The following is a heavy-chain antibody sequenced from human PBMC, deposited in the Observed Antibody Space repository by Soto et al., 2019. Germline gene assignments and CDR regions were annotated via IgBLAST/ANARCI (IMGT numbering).Heavy chain of an antibody. V-gene: IGHV3-23*01. D-gene: IGHD4-17*01. Sequence: PGGSLRLSCAASGFTFSNYGMSWVRQAPGKGLEWVSAISKSGDKTYYRDSVKGRFTISRDNSKSTVYLQMNSLRAEDTALYYCAKGVYNDYVSDYWGQGTLVTVSS. CDR3: AKGVYNDYVSDY. CDR1: GFTFSNYG. CDR2: ISKSGDKT. J-gene: IGHJ4*02.